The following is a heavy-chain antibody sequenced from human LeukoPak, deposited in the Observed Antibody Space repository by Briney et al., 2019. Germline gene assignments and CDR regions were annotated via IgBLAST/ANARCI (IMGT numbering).Heavy chain of an antibody. CDR2: INHSGST. CDR1: GGSFSGYY. D-gene: IGHD3-9*01. V-gene: IGHV4-34*01. CDR3: ARGRDNGPVLRYFDWGYYYYGMDV. Sequence: SETLSLTCAVYGGSFSGYYWSWIRQPPGKGLEWIGEINHSGSTNYNPSLKSRVTISVDTSKNQFSLKLSSVTAADTAVYCCARGRDNGPVLRYFDWGYYYYGMDVWGQGTTVTVSS. J-gene: IGHJ6*02.